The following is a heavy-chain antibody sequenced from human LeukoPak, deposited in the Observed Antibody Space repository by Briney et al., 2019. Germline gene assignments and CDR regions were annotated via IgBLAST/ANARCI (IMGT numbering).Heavy chain of an antibody. V-gene: IGHV4-59*01. CDR1: GGSISSYY. CDR3: ARGSGGQLLWFGELWGNWFDP. J-gene: IGHJ5*02. Sequence: PSETLSLTCTVSGGSISSYYWSWIRQPPGKGLEWIGYIDYSGSTNYNPYLKSRVTISVDTSKNQFSLKLSSVTVADTAVYYCARGSGGQLLWFGELWGNWFDPWGQGTLVTVSS. D-gene: IGHD3-10*01. CDR2: IDYSGST.